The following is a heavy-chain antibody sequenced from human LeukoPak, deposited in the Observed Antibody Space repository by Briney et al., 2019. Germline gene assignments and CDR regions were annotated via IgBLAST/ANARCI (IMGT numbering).Heavy chain of an antibody. J-gene: IGHJ4*02. Sequence: GGSLRLSCAASGFTFNDYYMSWIRQAPGKGLEWVSYISSGGSPIYHADSVKGRFTISRDNAKNSLYLQMNSLRAEDTAVYYCAREYIDGYNPMDYWGQGTLVTVSS. V-gene: IGHV3-11*04. CDR1: GFTFNDYY. D-gene: IGHD5-24*01. CDR3: AREYIDGYNPMDY. CDR2: ISSGGSPI.